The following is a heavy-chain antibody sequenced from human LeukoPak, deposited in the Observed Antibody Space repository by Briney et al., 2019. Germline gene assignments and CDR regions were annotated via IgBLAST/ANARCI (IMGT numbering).Heavy chain of an antibody. V-gene: IGHV1-69*01. CDR3: ARARHSSSWPDY. Sequence: ANYAQKFQGRVTITADESTSTAYMELSSLRSEDTAVYYCARARHSSSWPDYWGQGTLVTVSS. J-gene: IGHJ4*02. CDR2: A. D-gene: IGHD6-13*01.